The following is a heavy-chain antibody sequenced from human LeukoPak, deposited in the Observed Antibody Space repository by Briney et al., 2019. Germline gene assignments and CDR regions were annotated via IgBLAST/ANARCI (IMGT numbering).Heavy chain of an antibody. D-gene: IGHD1-26*01. CDR3: AMSGSYSNPDY. Sequence: GASVKVSCKASGYTFTSYDINWVRQAPGQGPEWMGRIIPIFGTANYAQKFQGRVTITTDESTSTAYMELSSLRSEDTAVYYCAMSGSYSNPDYWGQGTLVTVSS. CDR2: IIPIFGTA. J-gene: IGHJ4*02. V-gene: IGHV1-69*05. CDR1: GYTFTSYD.